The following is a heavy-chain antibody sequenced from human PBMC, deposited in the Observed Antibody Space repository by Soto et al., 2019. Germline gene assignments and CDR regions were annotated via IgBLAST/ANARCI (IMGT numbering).Heavy chain of an antibody. Sequence: SETLSLTCTVSGGSISSYYWSWIRQPPGKGLEWIGYIYYSGSTNYNPSLKSRVTISVDTSKNQFSLKLSSVTAADTAVYYCARALGATESIYGYWGQGTLVTVSS. V-gene: IGHV4-59*01. CDR2: IYYSGST. J-gene: IGHJ4*02. CDR3: ARALGATESIYGY. CDR1: GGSISSYY. D-gene: IGHD1-26*01.